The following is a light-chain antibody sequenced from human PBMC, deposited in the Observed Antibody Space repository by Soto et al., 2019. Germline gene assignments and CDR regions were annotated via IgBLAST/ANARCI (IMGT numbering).Light chain of an antibody. CDR1: QSISSY. J-gene: IGKJ4*02. CDR2: AAS. CDR3: RRSYSTFPLS. V-gene: IGKV1-39*01. Sequence: DIQMTRSLSSLSASVGDRVTITCRASQSISSYLNWYQQKPGKAPKLLIYAASRLQSGVPSRYIGSGSVKDLTHTISRQQPEDFATYYCRRSYSTFPLSCGGGPKVEIK.